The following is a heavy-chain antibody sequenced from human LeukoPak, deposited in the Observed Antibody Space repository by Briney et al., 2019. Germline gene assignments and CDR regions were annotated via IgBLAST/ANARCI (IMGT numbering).Heavy chain of an antibody. CDR2: MNSNSGNT. D-gene: IGHD3-10*01. V-gene: IGHV1-8*01. Sequence: GASVKVSCKASGYTFINYGIMWMRQATGQGLEWMGWMNSNSGNTGYAQKFQGRVTMTRDTSMSTAYMELSSLRFEDTAVYYCTRGRGGTIVRGYMDYWGQGTLVTVSS. CDR3: TRGRGGTIVRGYMDY. J-gene: IGHJ4*02. CDR1: GYTFINYG.